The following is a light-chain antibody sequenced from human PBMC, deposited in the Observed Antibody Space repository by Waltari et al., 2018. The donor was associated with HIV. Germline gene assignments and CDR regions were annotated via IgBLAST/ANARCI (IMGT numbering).Light chain of an antibody. V-gene: IGLV1-40*01. CDR3: QSYDSSLSGLV. Sequence: QSVLTQPPSVSGAPGQRVTLSCTGSSSTIGAGYNVPWYQQLPGTAPKLLVYGDNNRPSGVPDRFSGSKSGTSASLAITGLQAEDEADYYCQSYDSSLSGLVFATGTKVTVL. CDR1: SSTIGAGYN. CDR2: GDN. J-gene: IGLJ1*01.